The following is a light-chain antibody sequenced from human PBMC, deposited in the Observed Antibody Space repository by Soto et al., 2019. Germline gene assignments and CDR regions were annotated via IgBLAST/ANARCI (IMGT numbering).Light chain of an antibody. V-gene: IGKV1-12*01. Sequence: DVQMTQSPSSVSASVGDRVTITCRASQDISTWIAWYQQQPGKAPSLLIYGASNLQRGVPSRFSGRGSGTDFPITISRLQHEDFATYYYQQDNSFPTFGRGTRLEIK. CDR2: GAS. J-gene: IGKJ5*01. CDR1: QDISTW. CDR3: QQDNSFPT.